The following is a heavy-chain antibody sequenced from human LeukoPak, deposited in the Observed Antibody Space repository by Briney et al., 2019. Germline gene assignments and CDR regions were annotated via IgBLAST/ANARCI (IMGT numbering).Heavy chain of an antibody. V-gene: IGHV1-3*01. D-gene: IGHD5-18*01. CDR1: GYTFTTYA. CDR2: INAGNGNT. CDR3: ARDRDTAMEDFDY. Sequence: ASVKVSCKASGYTFTTYAMHWVRQAPGQRLEWMGWINAGNGNTKYSQKFQGRVTITRDTSASTAYMELSSLRSEDTAVYYCARDRDTAMEDFDYWGQGTLVTVSS. J-gene: IGHJ4*02.